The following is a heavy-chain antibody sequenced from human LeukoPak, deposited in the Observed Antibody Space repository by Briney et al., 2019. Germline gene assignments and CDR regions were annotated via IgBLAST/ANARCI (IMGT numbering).Heavy chain of an antibody. Sequence: ASVKVSCKASGYTFTSYAMNWVRQAPGQGLEWMGWISTNTGNPTYAQGFTGRFVFSLDTSVSTAYLQISSLKAEDTAVYYCARDSIYYDSSGSDAFDIWGQGTMVTVSS. CDR1: GYTFTSYA. CDR3: ARDSIYYDSSGSDAFDI. CDR2: ISTNTGNP. V-gene: IGHV7-4-1*02. D-gene: IGHD3-22*01. J-gene: IGHJ3*02.